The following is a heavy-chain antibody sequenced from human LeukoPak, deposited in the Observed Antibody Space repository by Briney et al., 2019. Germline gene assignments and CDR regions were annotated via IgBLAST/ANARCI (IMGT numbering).Heavy chain of an antibody. D-gene: IGHD6-13*01. J-gene: IGHJ6*02. CDR2: ISRSSSYI. CDR1: GFTFSSYS. V-gene: IGHV3-21*01. CDR3: ARDRASAELVREYYYYYGMDV. Sequence: PGGSLRLSCAASGFTFSSYSMNWVRQAPGKGLEWVSSISRSSSYIYYADSVKGRFTISRDNAKNSLYLQMNSLRAEDTAVYYCARDRASAELVREYYYYYGMDVWGQGTTVTVSS.